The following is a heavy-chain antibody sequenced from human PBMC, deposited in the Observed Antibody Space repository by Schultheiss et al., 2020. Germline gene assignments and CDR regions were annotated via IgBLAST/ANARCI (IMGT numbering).Heavy chain of an antibody. V-gene: IGHV3-30*07. CDR2: ISYDGSNK. CDR3: GKDRVGPGAIAVAWFDP. CDR1: GFTFSSYA. Sequence: GESLKISCAASGFTFSSYAMHWVRQAPGKGLEWVAVISYDGSNKYYADSVKGRFTISRDNSKNTLYLQMSRVRAEDTAIYYCGKDRVGPGAIAVAWFDPWGQGTLVTGSS. D-gene: IGHD2-2*02. J-gene: IGHJ5*02.